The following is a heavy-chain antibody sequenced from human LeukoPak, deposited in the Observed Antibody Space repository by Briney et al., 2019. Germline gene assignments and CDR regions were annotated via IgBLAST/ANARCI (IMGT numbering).Heavy chain of an antibody. V-gene: IGHV3-21*01. CDR1: GFTFSSYS. J-gene: IGHJ6*03. CDR3: ARDGGITLVRGVIMGDYYYYYMDV. Sequence: GGSLRLSCAASGFTFSSYSMDWVRQAPGKGLEWVSSISSSSSYIYYADSVKGRFTISRDNAKNSLYLQMNSLRAEDTAVYYCARDGGITLVRGVIMGDYYYYYMDVWGRGTTVTVSS. CDR2: ISSSSSYI. D-gene: IGHD3-10*01.